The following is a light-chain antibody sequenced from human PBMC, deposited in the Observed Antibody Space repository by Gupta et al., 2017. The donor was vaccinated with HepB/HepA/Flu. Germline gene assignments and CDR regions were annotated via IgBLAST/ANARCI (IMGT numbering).Light chain of an antibody. V-gene: IGLV2-23*02. J-gene: IGLJ2*01. CDR1: SSDVGFYNL. CDR3: YSYATSRGV. CDR2: EVS. Sequence: QSALTQPASVSGSPGQSITISCTGTSSDVGFYNLVSWYQQHPGKAPKLMIYEVSNRPSGASNRFSGSKSGNTASLTISGLQAEDEAVYYCYSYATSRGVFGGGTKLTVL.